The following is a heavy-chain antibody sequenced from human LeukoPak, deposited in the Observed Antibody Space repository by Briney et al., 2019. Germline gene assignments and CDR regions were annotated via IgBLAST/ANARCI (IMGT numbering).Heavy chain of an antibody. CDR1: GFTFSSYW. CDR3: ARHSRGYSYGGAFDI. CDR2: IKQDGSEK. Sequence: GGSLRLSCAASGFTFSSYWMSWVRQAPGKGLEWVANIKQDGSEKYYVGSVKGRFTISRDNAKNSLYLQMNSLRAEDTAVYYCARHSRGYSYGGAFDIWGQGTMVTVSS. D-gene: IGHD5-18*01. J-gene: IGHJ3*02. V-gene: IGHV3-7*03.